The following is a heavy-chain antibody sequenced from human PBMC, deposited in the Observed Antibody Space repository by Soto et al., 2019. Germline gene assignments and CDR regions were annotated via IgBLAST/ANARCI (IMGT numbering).Heavy chain of an antibody. V-gene: IGHV3-48*03. CDR3: VREVMVITSPFDY. CDR1: GFTFSTYE. CDR2: INTRGTTI. J-gene: IGHJ4*02. D-gene: IGHD3-22*01. Sequence: EVQLVESGGGVVQPGGSLRLSCAASGFTFSTYEMNWVRQAPGKGLEWVSYINTRGTTIYYAASVKGRFTISRDNAKNSLFLQMDSMTEDDTAVYYCVREVMVITSPFDYWGEGTLVTVSS.